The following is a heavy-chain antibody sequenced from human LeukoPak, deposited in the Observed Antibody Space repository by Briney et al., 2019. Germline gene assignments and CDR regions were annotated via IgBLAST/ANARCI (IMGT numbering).Heavy chain of an antibody. J-gene: IGHJ4*02. CDR1: GLTFSSHW. Sequence: GGSLRLSCAASGLTFSSHWMHWVRQAPAKGLAWVSRITNDGSSTTYADSVKGRFTISRDNAKNMLYLQMDNLRAEDTGVYFCAKDQRWESPHYLDSWGQGTLVTVSS. V-gene: IGHV3-74*01. CDR2: ITNDGSST. CDR3: AKDQRWESPHYLDS. D-gene: IGHD1-26*01.